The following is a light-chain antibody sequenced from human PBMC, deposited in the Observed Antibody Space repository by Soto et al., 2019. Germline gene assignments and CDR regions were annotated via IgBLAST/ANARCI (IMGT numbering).Light chain of an antibody. CDR1: QSIDTY. CDR3: QQYNNWWT. J-gene: IGKJ1*01. V-gene: IGKV3-15*01. Sequence: EIVLTQSPATLSLSPXQRATLSCRASQSIDTYLAWYQQKPGQAPRLLIYGASTRATGIPARFSGSGSGTEFTLTISSLQSEDFAVYYCQQYNNWWTFGQGTKVDI. CDR2: GAS.